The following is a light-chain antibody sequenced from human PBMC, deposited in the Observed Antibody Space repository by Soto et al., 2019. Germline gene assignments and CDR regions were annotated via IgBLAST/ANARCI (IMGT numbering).Light chain of an antibody. V-gene: IGLV3-21*04. J-gene: IGLJ2*01. Sequence: SYELTQPPSVSVAPGKTATIPCGGNNIGSESVHWYQQKPGQAPVLVIYYDTDRPSGIPERFAGSNSGNTATLTISGVEAGDEAAYYCQVWNKGDHQVIFGGGTKLTVL. CDR2: YDT. CDR3: QVWNKGDHQVI. CDR1: NIGSES.